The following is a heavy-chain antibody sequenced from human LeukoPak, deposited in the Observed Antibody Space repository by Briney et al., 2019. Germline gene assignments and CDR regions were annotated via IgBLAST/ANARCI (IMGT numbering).Heavy chain of an antibody. CDR2: IIPILGIA. D-gene: IGHD6-13*01. CDR3: GNIAAATDFDY. Sequence: ASVKVSCKASGGTFSSHAISWVRQAPGQGLEWMGRIIPILGIANYAQKFQGRVTITADKSTSTAYMELSSLRSEDTAVYYCGNIAAATDFDYWGQGTLVTVSS. CDR1: GGTFSSHA. V-gene: IGHV1-69*04. J-gene: IGHJ4*02.